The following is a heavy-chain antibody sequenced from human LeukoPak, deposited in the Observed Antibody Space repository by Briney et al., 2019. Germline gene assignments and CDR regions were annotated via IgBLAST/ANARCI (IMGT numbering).Heavy chain of an antibody. Sequence: GASLKISCKVSGYTFTTSWIGWVRQMPGKGLEWMAIIYPGDSDTRYSPSLQGQVTISADKSINTAYLQWSSLKASDTAMYYCARPHTLDRTTKYYFDYWGQGTLVTVSS. D-gene: IGHD1-26*01. CDR2: IYPGDSDT. V-gene: IGHV5-51*01. J-gene: IGHJ4*02. CDR3: ARPHTLDRTTKYYFDY. CDR1: GYTFTTSW.